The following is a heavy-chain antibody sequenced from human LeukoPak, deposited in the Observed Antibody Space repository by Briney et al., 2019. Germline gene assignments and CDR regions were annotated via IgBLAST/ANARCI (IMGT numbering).Heavy chain of an antibody. Sequence: GGSLRLSCAASGFTFSSYAMSWVRQAPGKGLEWVSAISGSGGSTYYADSVKGRFTISRDNSKNTLYLQMNSLRAEDTAVYYCAKARNYYDSSGYNPWGQGTLVTVSS. CDR1: GFTFSSYA. J-gene: IGHJ5*02. CDR3: AKARNYYDSSGYNP. CDR2: ISGSGGST. V-gene: IGHV3-23*01. D-gene: IGHD3-22*01.